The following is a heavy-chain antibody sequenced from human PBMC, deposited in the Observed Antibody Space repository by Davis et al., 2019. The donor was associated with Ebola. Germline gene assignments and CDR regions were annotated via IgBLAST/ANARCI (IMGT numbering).Heavy chain of an antibody. V-gene: IGHV4-61*05. J-gene: IGHJ5*02. D-gene: IGHD6-19*01. Sequence: SETLSLTCTVSGGSISSSSYYWGWIRQPPGKGLEWIGYIYYSGSTNYNPSLKSRVTISVDTSKNQFSLKLSSVTAAETAVYYCAIQIGWGSGWYSGNNWFDPWGQGTLVTVSS. CDR1: GGSISSSSYY. CDR3: AIQIGWGSGWYSGNNWFDP. CDR2: IYYSGST.